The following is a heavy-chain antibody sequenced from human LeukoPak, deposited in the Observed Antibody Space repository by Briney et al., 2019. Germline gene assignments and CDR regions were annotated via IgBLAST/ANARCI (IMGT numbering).Heavy chain of an antibody. J-gene: IGHJ4*02. D-gene: IGHD2-21*02. CDR3: ARSQYCSGDCHSQIDY. Sequence: GGSLRLSCAASGFTFSDYYMSWIRQAPGKGLEWVSYISTSGSSIYYADSVKGRFTISRDNAKNSLYLQMNSLRAEDTAVYYCARSQYCSGDCHSQIDYWGQGTLVTVSS. CDR2: ISTSGSSI. CDR1: GFTFSDYY. V-gene: IGHV3-11*01.